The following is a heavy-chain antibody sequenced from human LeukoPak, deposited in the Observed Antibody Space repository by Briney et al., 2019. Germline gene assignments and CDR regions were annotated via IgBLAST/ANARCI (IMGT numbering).Heavy chain of an antibody. Sequence: GGSLRLSCAASGFIFTNAGMSWVRQAPGKGLEWVGRIRTKSDGETTDYAAPVKGRISISRDDSKNMVYLQMSSLKTEDTAVYYCTTVWNWGQGTLVTVSS. V-gene: IGHV3-15*01. CDR2: IRTKSDGETT. CDR1: GFIFTNAG. D-gene: IGHD1-1*01. CDR3: TTVWN. J-gene: IGHJ4*02.